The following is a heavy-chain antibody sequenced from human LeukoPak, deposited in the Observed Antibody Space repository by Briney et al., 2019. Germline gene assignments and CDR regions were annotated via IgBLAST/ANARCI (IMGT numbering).Heavy chain of an antibody. V-gene: IGHV3-21*01. D-gene: IGHD3-3*01. J-gene: IGHJ6*02. CDR2: ISSSSSYI. CDR1: GFTFSSYS. Sequence: GGSLRLSCAASGFTFSSYSMNWVRQAPGKGLEWVSSISSSSSYIYYADSVKGRFTISRDNAKNSLYLQMNSLRAEDTAVYYCASSPYDFWSGYRGYYYGMDVWGQGTTVTVSS. CDR3: ASSPYDFWSGYRGYYYGMDV.